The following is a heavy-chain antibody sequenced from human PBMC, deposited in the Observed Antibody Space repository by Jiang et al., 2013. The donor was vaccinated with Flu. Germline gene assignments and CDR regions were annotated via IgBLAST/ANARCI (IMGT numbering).Heavy chain of an antibody. CDR1: GYSFNQYA. Sequence: VQSGSELKKPGASVKVSCKASGYSFNQYALTWVRQAPGQGLEWMGWINTGTGDPTNAQAFTGRFVFSSDTSVSTAYLHISGLKAEDTAVYYCAREGYYFDTTGSPRSHGLDVWGQGTAVTVSS. CDR2: INTGTGDP. CDR3: AREGYYFDTTGSPRSHGLDV. D-gene: IGHD3-22*01. J-gene: IGHJ6*02. V-gene: IGHV7-4-1*02.